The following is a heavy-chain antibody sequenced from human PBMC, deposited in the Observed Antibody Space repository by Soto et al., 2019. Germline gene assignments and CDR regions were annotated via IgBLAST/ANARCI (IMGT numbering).Heavy chain of an antibody. CDR1: GLTVRSNY. CDR2: IYSDGRT. Sequence: EVHLVESGGGLIQPGGSLRLSCEVSGLTVRSNYMNWVRQAPGKGLEWVSVIYSDGRTSYADSVKGRFTISRDTSKNTLYLAMNNLRAEDMAVYYCARAYGPGSYFCDHWGQGTLVTVSS. D-gene: IGHD3-10*01. J-gene: IGHJ5*02. CDR3: ARAYGPGSYFCDH. V-gene: IGHV3-53*01.